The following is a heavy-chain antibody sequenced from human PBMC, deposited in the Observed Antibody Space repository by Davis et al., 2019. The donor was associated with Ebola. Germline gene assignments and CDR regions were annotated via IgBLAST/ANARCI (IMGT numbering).Heavy chain of an antibody. CDR1: GFTFDDYA. CDR3: ASHSAYSYYYYGMDV. Sequence: SLKISCAASGFTFDDYAMHWVRQAPGKGLEWVSGISWNSGSIGYADSVKGRFTISRDNSKNTLYLQMNSLRAEDTAVYYCASHSAYSYYYYGMDVWGQGTTVTVSS. V-gene: IGHV3-9*01. J-gene: IGHJ6*02. D-gene: IGHD2-15*01. CDR2: ISWNSGSI.